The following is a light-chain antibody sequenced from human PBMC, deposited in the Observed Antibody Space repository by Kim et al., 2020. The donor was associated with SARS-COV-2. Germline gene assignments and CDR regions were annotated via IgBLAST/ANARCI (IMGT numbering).Light chain of an antibody. CDR3: QQYHVYST. V-gene: IGKV1-5*03. Sequence: DIQLTQSPSTLSASVGDRITITCRASQSVDGWLAWYQQKSGRAPSLLIYKASSLQDGVPSRFSGSGSGTEFTLTIDSLRPEDFAIYYCQQYHVYSTFGQGTKVDIK. CDR1: QSVDGW. CDR2: KAS. J-gene: IGKJ1*01.